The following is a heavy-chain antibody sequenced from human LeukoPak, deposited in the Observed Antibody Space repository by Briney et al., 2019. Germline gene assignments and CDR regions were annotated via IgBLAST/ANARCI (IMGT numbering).Heavy chain of an antibody. CDR1: GGSISSGDYY. V-gene: IGHV4-30-4*01. CDR2: IYYSGST. J-gene: IGHJ4*02. CDR3: ARGRAAAGLDY. D-gene: IGHD6-13*01. Sequence: PSETLSLTCTVSGGSISSGDYYWSWIRQPPGKGLEWIGYIYYSGSTYYNPSLKSRVTISVDTSKNQFSLKLSSVTAADTAVYYCARGRAAAGLDYWGQGTLVTVSS.